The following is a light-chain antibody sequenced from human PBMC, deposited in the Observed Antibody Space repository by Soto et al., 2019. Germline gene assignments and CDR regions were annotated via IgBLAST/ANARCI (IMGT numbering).Light chain of an antibody. J-gene: IGLJ3*02. V-gene: IGLV2-11*01. Sequence: QSALTQPRSVSGSPGQSGTISCTGTSSDVGGYNYVSWYQQHPGKAPKVMIYDVSKRPSGVPDRFSGSKSGNTASLTIAGLQAEDEADYYGCSYAGSYTWVFGGGTKLTVL. CDR3: CSYAGSYTWV. CDR1: SSDVGGYNY. CDR2: DVS.